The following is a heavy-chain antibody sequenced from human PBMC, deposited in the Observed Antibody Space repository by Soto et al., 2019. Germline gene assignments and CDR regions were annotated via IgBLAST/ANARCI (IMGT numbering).Heavy chain of an antibody. CDR3: AKEPFDSSGYYFDY. CDR1: GFTFSSYA. J-gene: IGHJ4*02. CDR2: ISGSGGSI. Sequence: PGGSLRLSCAASGFTFSSYAMNWFRQAPGKGLEWVSAISGSGGSIYYADSVKGRFTISRDNSKNTLFLQMSSLRAEDTAVYYCAKEPFDSSGYYFDYWGQGTLVTVSS. V-gene: IGHV3-23*01. D-gene: IGHD3-22*01.